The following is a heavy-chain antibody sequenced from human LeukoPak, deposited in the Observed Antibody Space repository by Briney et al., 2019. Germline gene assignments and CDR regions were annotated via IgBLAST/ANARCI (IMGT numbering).Heavy chain of an antibody. CDR1: GGSISSYY. CDR2: IYYSGST. CDR3: VRAPTWGSGITFDY. Sequence: SETLSLTCTVSGGSISSYYWSWIRQPPGKGLEWIGYIYYSGSTNYNPSLKSRVTISVDTSKNQFSLKLSSVTAADTAVYYCVRAPTWGSGITFDYWGQGTLVTVSS. D-gene: IGHD1-20*01. V-gene: IGHV4-59*01. J-gene: IGHJ4*02.